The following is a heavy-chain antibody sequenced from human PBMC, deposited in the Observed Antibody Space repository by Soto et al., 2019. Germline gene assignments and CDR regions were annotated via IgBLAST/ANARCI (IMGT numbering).Heavy chain of an antibody. CDR3: ARGGGPYVWFNEF. J-gene: IGHJ4*02. Sequence: QEQLVQSGAEVKKPGSXXXVSCKDSGGLFSSFAISWVRQAPGQGLEWMGGVIPVFGTTNYAQKFQGRVTITADESTNTAYMELSSLTSDDTAMYYCARGGGPYVWFNEFWGQGTQVTVSS. CDR2: VIPVFGTT. D-gene: IGHD3-16*01. V-gene: IGHV1-69*01. CDR1: GGLFSSFA.